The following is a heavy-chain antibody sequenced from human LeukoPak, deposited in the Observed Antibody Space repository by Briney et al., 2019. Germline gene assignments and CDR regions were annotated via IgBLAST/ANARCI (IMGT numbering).Heavy chain of an antibody. CDR3: ARDRIDFWSGYPV. CDR2: IKQDGSEK. V-gene: IGHV3-7*01. Sequence: GGSLRLSCAASGFTVSSNYMSWVRQAPGKGLEWVANIKQDGSEKYYVDSVKGRFTISRDNAKNSLYLQMNSLRAEDTAVYYCARDRIDFWSGYPVWGQGTMVTVSS. D-gene: IGHD3-3*01. J-gene: IGHJ3*01. CDR1: GFTVSSNY.